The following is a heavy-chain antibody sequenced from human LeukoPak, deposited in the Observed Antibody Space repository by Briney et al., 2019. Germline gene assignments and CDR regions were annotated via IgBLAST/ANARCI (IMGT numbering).Heavy chain of an antibody. V-gene: IGHV4-31*03. Sequence: SQTLSLTCTVSGGSISSGGYYWSWIRQHPGKGLEWIGYIYYSGSTYYSPSLKSRVTISVDTSKNQFSLKLSSVTAADTAVYYCARETTAHPYNWFDPWGQGTLVTVSS. CDR3: ARETTAHPYNWFDP. CDR1: GGSISSGGYY. J-gene: IGHJ5*02. CDR2: IYYSGST. D-gene: IGHD1-1*01.